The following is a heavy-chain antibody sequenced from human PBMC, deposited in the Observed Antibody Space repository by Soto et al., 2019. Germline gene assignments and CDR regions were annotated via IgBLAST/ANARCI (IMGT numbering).Heavy chain of an antibody. CDR1: GFTFSSYG. V-gene: IGHV3-30*18. CDR3: AKDLCRQQLANFDY. Sequence: QVQLVESGGGVVQPGRSLRLSCAASGFTFSSYGMHWVRQAPGKGLEWVAVISYDGSNKYYADSVKGRFTISRDNSKNTLYLQMNSLRAEDTAVYYCAKDLCRQQLANFDYWGQGTLVTVSS. J-gene: IGHJ4*02. D-gene: IGHD6-13*01. CDR2: ISYDGSNK.